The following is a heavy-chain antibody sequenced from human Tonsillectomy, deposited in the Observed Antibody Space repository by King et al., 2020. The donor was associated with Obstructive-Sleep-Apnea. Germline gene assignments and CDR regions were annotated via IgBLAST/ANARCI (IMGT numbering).Heavy chain of an antibody. V-gene: IGHV3-30*18. J-gene: IGHJ4*02. CDR3: AKEGRGVGAPGVHFDY. CDR2: ISYDGSSK. Sequence: QVQLVESGGGVVQPGRSLRLSCAASGFTFSSFGMHWVRQAPGKGLEWVAVISYDGSSKNYADSVKGRFSISRDNSKNTLYLQMNSLRAEDTAVYYCAKEGRGVGAPGVHFDYWGQGTLVTVSS. CDR1: GFTFSSFG. D-gene: IGHD1-26*01.